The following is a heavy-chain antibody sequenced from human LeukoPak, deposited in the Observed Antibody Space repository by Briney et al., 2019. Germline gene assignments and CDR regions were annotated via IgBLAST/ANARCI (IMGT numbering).Heavy chain of an antibody. CDR2: ISWNSGSI. CDR1: EFTFDDYA. V-gene: IGHV3-9*01. J-gene: IGHJ4*02. Sequence: PGGSLRLSCAASEFTFDDYAMHWVRQAPGKGLEWVSGISWNSGSIGYADSMKGRFTISRDNAKNSLYLQMNSLRTEDTALCYCAKTPKDLEWLVYSGDYWGQGTLVTVSS. CDR3: AKTPKDLEWLVYSGDY. D-gene: IGHD6-19*01.